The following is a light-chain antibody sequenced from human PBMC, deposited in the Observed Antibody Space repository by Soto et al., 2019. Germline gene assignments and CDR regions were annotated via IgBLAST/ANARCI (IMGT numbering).Light chain of an antibody. V-gene: IGLV2-14*01. CDR3: TSYTASSTLI. CDR2: EVN. Sequence: QSALTQPASVSGSPGQSITISCTGTSSDVGGYGYVSWYQHHPGKAPKLIIYEVNNRPSGVSHHFSGSKSGNTASLTISGLQAEDEADYYCTSYTASSTLIFGGGTKVTVL. J-gene: IGLJ2*01. CDR1: SSDVGGYGY.